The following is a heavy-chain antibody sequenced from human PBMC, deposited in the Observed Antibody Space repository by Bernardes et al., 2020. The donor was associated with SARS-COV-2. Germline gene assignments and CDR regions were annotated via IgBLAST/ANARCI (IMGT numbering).Heavy chain of an antibody. CDR1: GGSISSGGYY. CDR2: IYYSGST. V-gene: IGHV4-31*03. J-gene: IGHJ6*02. D-gene: IGHD3-22*01. Sequence: SETLSLTCTVSGGSISSGGYYRSWIRQHPGKGLEWSGYIYYSGSTYYNPSLKSRVTISVDTSKNQFSLKLSSVTAADTAVYYCASSDSSGYFYSFYYYYVMDVWGQGTTVTVSS. CDR3: ASSDSSGYFYSFYYYYVMDV.